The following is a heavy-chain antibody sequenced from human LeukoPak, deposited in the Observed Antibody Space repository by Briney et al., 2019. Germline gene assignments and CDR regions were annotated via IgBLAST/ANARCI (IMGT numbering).Heavy chain of an antibody. Sequence: SETLSLTCTVSGGSISSYYWSWIRQPPGKGLEWIGYIYYSGSTNYNPSLKSRVTISVDTSKNQFSLKLSSVTAADTAVYYCARSSGHYGSGNLFDYWGQGTLVTVSS. CDR1: GGSISSYY. CDR3: ARSSGHYGSGNLFDY. J-gene: IGHJ4*02. V-gene: IGHV4-59*01. D-gene: IGHD3-10*01. CDR2: IYYSGST.